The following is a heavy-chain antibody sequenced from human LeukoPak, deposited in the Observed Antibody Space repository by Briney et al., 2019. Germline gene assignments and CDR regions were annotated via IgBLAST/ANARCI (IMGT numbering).Heavy chain of an antibody. V-gene: IGHV1-69*13. Sequence: SVKVSCKASGGTFSSYAISWVRQAPGQGLEWMGGIIPIFGTANYAQRFQGRVTITADESTSTAYMELSSLRSEDTAVYYCARTYCSSTSCYFDYWGQGTLVTVSS. CDR1: GGTFSSYA. CDR3: ARTYCSSTSCYFDY. CDR2: IIPIFGTA. J-gene: IGHJ4*02. D-gene: IGHD2-2*01.